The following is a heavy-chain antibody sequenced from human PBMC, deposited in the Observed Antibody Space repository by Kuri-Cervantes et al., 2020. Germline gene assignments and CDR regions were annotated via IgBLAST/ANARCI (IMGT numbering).Heavy chain of an antibody. CDR2: IYNGGKT. CDR1: GFTFSHHY. V-gene: IGHV3-66*02. D-gene: IGHD2-15*01. CDR3: AKEIGVVAATHFDY. J-gene: IGHJ4*02. Sequence: GESLKISCAGSGFTFSHHYMSWFRQAPGKGPEWVPLIYNGGKTDYADSVKGRLTISRDNSKNTLYLQMNSLRAEDTAVYYCAKEIGVVAATHFDYWGQGTLVTVSS.